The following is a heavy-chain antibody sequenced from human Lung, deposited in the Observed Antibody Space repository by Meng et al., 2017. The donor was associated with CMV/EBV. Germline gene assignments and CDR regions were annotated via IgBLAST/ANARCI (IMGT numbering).Heavy chain of an antibody. CDR2: ISYDGSNK. CDR3: ARELRFLKWLLPTSYYYYGMDV. J-gene: IGHJ6*02. Sequence: SCAASGFTFSSYAMHWVRQAPGKGLEWVAVISYDGSNKYYADSVKGRFTISRDNSKNTLYLQMNSLRAEDTAVYYCARELRFLKWLLPTSYYYYGMDVXGQGXTVTVSS. CDR1: GFTFSSYA. V-gene: IGHV3-30-3*01. D-gene: IGHD3-3*01.